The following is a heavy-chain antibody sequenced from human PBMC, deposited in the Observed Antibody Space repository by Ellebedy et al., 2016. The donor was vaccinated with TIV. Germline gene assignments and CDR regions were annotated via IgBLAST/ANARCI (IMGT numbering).Heavy chain of an antibody. CDR3: AREHSSGCVDY. J-gene: IGHJ4*02. Sequence: AASVKVSCKASGYTFTGYYMHWVRQVHGQGLEWMGWINPNTGGTNYALKFQGRVTMTRDTSISTVHMELRRPRFDDTAVYYCAREHSSGCVDYWGQGTLVTLSS. V-gene: IGHV1-2*02. D-gene: IGHD6-19*01. CDR1: GYTFTGYY. CDR2: INPNTGGT.